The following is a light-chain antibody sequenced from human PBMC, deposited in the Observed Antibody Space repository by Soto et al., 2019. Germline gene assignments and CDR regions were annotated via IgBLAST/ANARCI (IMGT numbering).Light chain of an antibody. CDR3: NSYTTSSTLV. V-gene: IGLV2-14*03. J-gene: IGLJ1*01. Sequence: QSALTQPASVSGSPGQSITISCTGTSSDVGGYNFVSWYQQHPDKAPKLMIYEVTSRPSGVSNRFSGSKSGNTASLTISGLQAEDEADYYCNSYTTSSTLVFGTGTKLTVL. CDR2: EVT. CDR1: SSDVGGYNF.